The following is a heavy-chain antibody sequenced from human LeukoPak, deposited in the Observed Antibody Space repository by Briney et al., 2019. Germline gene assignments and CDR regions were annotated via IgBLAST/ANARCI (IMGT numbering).Heavy chain of an antibody. J-gene: IGHJ5*02. CDR1: GGSISSSSYY. Sequence: SETLSLTCTVSGGSISSSSYYWGWIRQPPGKGLEWIGSIYYSGSTYYNPSLKSRVTISVDTSKNQFSLKLSSVTAADTAVYYCASRLWSGEYPAKLWFDPWGQGTLVTVSS. CDR3: ASRLWSGEYPAKLWFDP. V-gene: IGHV4-39*01. D-gene: IGHD3-10*01. CDR2: IYYSGST.